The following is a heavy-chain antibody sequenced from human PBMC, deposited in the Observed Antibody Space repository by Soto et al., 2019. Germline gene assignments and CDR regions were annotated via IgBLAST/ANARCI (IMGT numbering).Heavy chain of an antibody. Sequence: QVQLQESGPGLVKPSQTLSLTCTVSGGSVRSDRYYWSWIRQRPGKGLEWIGYIYFSGDAYYNPSLKSRVAISVDTSKNQFSLKLTSVTAADTAVYYCASGVIVPTTLVHWGQGALVPVSP. CDR1: GGSVRSDRYY. J-gene: IGHJ4*01. CDR3: ASGVIVPTTLVH. V-gene: IGHV4-31*03. CDR2: IYFSGDA. D-gene: IGHD5-12*01.